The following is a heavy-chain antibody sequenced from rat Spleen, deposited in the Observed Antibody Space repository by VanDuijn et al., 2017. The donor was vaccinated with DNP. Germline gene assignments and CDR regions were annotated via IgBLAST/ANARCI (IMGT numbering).Heavy chain of an antibody. CDR2: INTGSGGT. V-gene: IGHV1-43*01. CDR3: ASGSSVWFAY. D-gene: IGHD1-7*01. CDR1: GYTFTSYY. Sequence: QVQLQQSGAELAKPGSSVKISCKASGYTFTSYYIGCIKQTTGQGLEYIGYINTGSGGTSYKEKFKGKATLTVDKSSGTAFMQLRGLTPDDSAVYYCASGSSVWFAYWGQGTLVTVSS. J-gene: IGHJ3*01.